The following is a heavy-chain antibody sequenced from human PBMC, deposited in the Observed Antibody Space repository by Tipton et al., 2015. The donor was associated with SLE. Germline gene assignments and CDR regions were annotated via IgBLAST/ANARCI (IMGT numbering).Heavy chain of an antibody. CDR3: ARGYCSSTSCYRVYYYLDY. D-gene: IGHD2-2*02. CDR1: GGSISSSSYY. CDR2: FYYSGST. J-gene: IGHJ4*02. Sequence: TLSLTCTVSGGSISSSSYYWGWIRQPPGKGLEWIGSFYYSGSTYYNPSLKSRVTISVDTSKNQFSLKLSSVTAADTAVYYCARGYCSSTSCYRVYYYLDYGGQGTLVTVSS. V-gene: IGHV4-39*07.